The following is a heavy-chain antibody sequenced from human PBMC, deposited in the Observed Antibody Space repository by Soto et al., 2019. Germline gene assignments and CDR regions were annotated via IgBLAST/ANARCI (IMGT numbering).Heavy chain of an antibody. CDR3: XXSXXXHFDY. CDR1: GFPFSIYS. Sequence: EVQLVESGGGLVQPGGSLRLSCAASGFPFSIYSMNWVRQAPGKGLEWSSYITSDTNTIKYADSVKGRFTISRDNAKNLVYLQMNXLRXEDXAVXXXXXSXXXHFDYWGQGTVVTVSS. CDR2: ITSDTNTI. V-gene: IGHV3-48*02. J-gene: IGHJ4*02.